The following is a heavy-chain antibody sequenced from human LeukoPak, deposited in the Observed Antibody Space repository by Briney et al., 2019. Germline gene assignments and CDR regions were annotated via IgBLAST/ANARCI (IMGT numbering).Heavy chain of an antibody. D-gene: IGHD5-24*01. Sequence: ASVKVSCKASGYTFTGYYMHWFRQAPGQGLEWMGWVNPTSGGTNYAQKFQGRVTMTRDTSISTAYMELSRLRSDDTAVYYCARVVVRDANNYKDYWGQGTLVTVSS. CDR3: ARVVVRDANNYKDY. V-gene: IGHV1-2*02. J-gene: IGHJ4*02. CDR2: VNPTSGGT. CDR1: GYTFTGYY.